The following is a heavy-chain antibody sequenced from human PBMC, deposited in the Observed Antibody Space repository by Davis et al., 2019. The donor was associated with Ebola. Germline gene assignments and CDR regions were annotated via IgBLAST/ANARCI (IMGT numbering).Heavy chain of an antibody. CDR3: ASDLYYYDSSGYPNKYYYYGMDV. Sequence: GGSLRLSCVASGFTFSTYNMNWVRQAPGKGLEWISEISGSSKSIYYADSVKGRFTISRDNSKNTLYLQMNSLRAEDTAVYYCASDLYYYDSSGYPNKYYYYGMDVWGQGTTVTVSS. V-gene: IGHV3-48*01. CDR1: GFTFSTYN. D-gene: IGHD3-22*01. CDR2: ISGSSKSI. J-gene: IGHJ6*02.